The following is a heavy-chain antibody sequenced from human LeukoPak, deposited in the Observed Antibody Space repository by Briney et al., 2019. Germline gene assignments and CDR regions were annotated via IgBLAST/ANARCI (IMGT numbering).Heavy chain of an antibody. V-gene: IGHV1-46*01. CDR3: ARPESNYYDSSGPPGIDAFDI. D-gene: IGHD3-22*01. CDR1: GYTFTSYY. CDR2: INPSGGST. J-gene: IGHJ3*02. Sequence: ASVKVSCKASGYTFTSYYMHWVRQAPGQGLEWMGIINPSGGSTSYAQKFQGRVTMTRDTSTSTVYMELSSLRSEDTAVYYCARPESNYYDSSGPPGIDAFDIWGQGTMVTVSS.